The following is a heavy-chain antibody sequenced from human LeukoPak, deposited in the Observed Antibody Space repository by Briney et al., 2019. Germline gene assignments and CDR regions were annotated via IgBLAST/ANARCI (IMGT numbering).Heavy chain of an antibody. Sequence: SGGSLRLSCEASGFTFRSFVMHWVRQAPGKGLEYVSSISTTGSSRYYGNSVKDRFTVSRDNSKNTLYLEMRSLRPEDMAVYYCAREASVRGATDYWGQGTLVTVSS. CDR2: ISTTGSSR. CDR1: GFTFRSFV. V-gene: IGHV3-64*01. CDR3: AREASVRGATDY. D-gene: IGHD1-26*01. J-gene: IGHJ4*02.